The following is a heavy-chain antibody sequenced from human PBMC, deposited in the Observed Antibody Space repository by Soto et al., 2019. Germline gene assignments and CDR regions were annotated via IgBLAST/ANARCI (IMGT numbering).Heavy chain of an antibody. J-gene: IGHJ5*02. CDR3: ARGKHFGRYFEPGWFDP. V-gene: IGHV1-69*02. CDR1: GGTFSSYT. D-gene: IGHD3-9*01. CDR2: IIPILGIA. Sequence: ASVKVSCKASGGTFSSYTISWVRQAPGQGLEWMGRIIPILGIANYAQKFQGRVTITADKSTSTAYMELSSLRSEDTAVYYCARGKHFGRYFEPGWFDPWGQGTLVTVSS.